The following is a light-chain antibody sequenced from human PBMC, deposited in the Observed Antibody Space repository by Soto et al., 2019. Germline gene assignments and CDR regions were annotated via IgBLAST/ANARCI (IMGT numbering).Light chain of an antibody. J-gene: IGLJ1*01. CDR2: EGT. CDR3: YSYAGENLYV. CDR1: SSDVGSYNL. Sequence: QSVLAQPASVSASPGQSITIPCTGTSSDVGSYNLVSWFQQHPGKVPKLLIYEGTKRPSGLSDRFSGSKSGNTASLTISGLQAEDEADYYCYSYAGENLYVFGTGTKVTVL. V-gene: IGLV2-23*01.